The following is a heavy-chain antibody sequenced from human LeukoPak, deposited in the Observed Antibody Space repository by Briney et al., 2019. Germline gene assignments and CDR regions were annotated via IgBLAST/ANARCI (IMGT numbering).Heavy chain of an antibody. D-gene: IGHD2-2*01. Sequence: VKVSCKASGGTFSSYTISWVRQAPGQGLEWMGGIIPIFGTANYAQKFQGRVTITADESTSTAYMELSSLRSEDTAVYYCASNDIVVVPAAPAKPFDYWGQGTLVTVSS. V-gene: IGHV1-69*01. CDR1: GGTFSSYT. J-gene: IGHJ4*02. CDR2: IIPIFGTA. CDR3: ASNDIVVVPAAPAKPFDY.